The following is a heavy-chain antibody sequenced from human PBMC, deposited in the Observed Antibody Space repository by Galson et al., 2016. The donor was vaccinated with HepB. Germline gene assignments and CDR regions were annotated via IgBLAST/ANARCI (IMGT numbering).Heavy chain of an antibody. D-gene: IGHD3-3*01. Sequence: SLRLSCAASGFTFSSYGMHWVRQAPGKGLEWVAIISYDGSNKYYADSVKGRFTTSRDNSKNTVYLEMNSLRVEDTAVYYCAKDTILFLEWSLGDGMDVWGQGTTVTVSS. CDR2: ISYDGSNK. CDR1: GFTFSSYG. V-gene: IGHV3-30*18. CDR3: AKDTILFLEWSLGDGMDV. J-gene: IGHJ6*02.